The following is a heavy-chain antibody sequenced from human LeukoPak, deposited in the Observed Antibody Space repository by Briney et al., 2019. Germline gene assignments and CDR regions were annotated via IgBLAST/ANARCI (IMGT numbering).Heavy chain of an antibody. D-gene: IGHD3-10*01. CDR1: GFTFSSYA. Sequence: GGSLRLSCAASGFTFSSYAMSWVRQAPGKGLEWVSALSGSGGSTYYADSVKGRFTISRDNSKNTLFLQMNSLRAEDTAVYYCAKSQSYYSSGSYYNFWGQGTLVTVSS. J-gene: IGHJ4*02. CDR2: LSGSGGST. CDR3: AKSQSYYSSGSYYNF. V-gene: IGHV3-23*01.